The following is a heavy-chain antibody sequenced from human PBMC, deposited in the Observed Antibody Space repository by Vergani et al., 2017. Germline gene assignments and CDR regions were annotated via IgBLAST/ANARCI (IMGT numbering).Heavy chain of an antibody. CDR1: GLMFNNYG. D-gene: IGHD3-22*01. J-gene: IGHJ4*02. CDR3: VNGXYYDRSGLASFDY. CDR2: ISSDGSNK. V-gene: IGHV3-30*18. Sequence: QVQLVESGGGVVQPGRSLRLSCETSGLMFNNYGMHWVRQAPGKGLEWVAVISSDGSNKHYADSVKGRFTISRDNSQNTLYLQMDSLTAEDTAIYFCVNGXYYDRSGLASFDYWGQGTLVTVSS.